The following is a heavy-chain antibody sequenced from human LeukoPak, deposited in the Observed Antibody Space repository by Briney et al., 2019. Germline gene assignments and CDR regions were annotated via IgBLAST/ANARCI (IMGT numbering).Heavy chain of an antibody. CDR1: GFTINSYW. D-gene: IGHD3-10*01. Sequence: PGGSLRLSCAASGFTINSYWMSWVRQTPGKGLEWVANIEKDGSGKYYMDSVKGRFTISRDNAKNSLYLQMNSLRDEDTAVYYCARDNPIGFGQLSARDYWGQGTLVTVSS. V-gene: IGHV3-7*01. CDR2: IEKDGSGK. CDR3: ARDNPIGFGQLSARDY. J-gene: IGHJ4*02.